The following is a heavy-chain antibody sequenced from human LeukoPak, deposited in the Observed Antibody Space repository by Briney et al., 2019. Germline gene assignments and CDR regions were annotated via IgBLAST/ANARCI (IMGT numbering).Heavy chain of an antibody. CDR1: GDTFIRDS. V-gene: IGHV3-48*01. J-gene: IGHJ4*02. CDR2: ITSSSTNI. Sequence: PGGSLRLSCAASGDTFIRDSMSGGRQAPGKGLEWVSYITSSSTNIYYADSVKGRFTISRDNAKNSLYLQMNSLRADDTVLYYCPYSYGPYHYDYWGQGTLVTVSS. CDR3: PYSYGPYHYDY. D-gene: IGHD5-18*01.